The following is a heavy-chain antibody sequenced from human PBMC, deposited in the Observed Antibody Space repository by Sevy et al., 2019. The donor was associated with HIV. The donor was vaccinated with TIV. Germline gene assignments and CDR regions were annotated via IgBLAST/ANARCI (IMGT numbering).Heavy chain of an antibody. CDR2: ISGSGGST. D-gene: IGHD6-19*01. Sequence: GGSLRLSCAASGFTFSRHAMSWVRQAPGKGLEWVSGISGSGGSTYYADSVKGQITISRDNHKSMLHLHMNSLRAEDTAVYYCAKDQDIEILAGPWSAWGQGTLVTVSS. V-gene: IGHV3-23*01. J-gene: IGHJ5*02. CDR1: GFTFSRHA. CDR3: AKDQDIEILAGPWSA.